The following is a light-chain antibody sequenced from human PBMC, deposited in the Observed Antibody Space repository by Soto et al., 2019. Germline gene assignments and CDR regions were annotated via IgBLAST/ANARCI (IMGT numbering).Light chain of an antibody. CDR3: QQRRDWPLT. V-gene: IGKV3-11*01. CDR2: DTS. Sequence: EIVLTQSPATLSLSPGERATLSCRASQSLGYYLAWFQQKHGQAPRLLIYDTSNRASGIPDRFSGSGSGTDFTLTTSSLDPEDVAVYYCQQRRDWPLTFGGGTKVEIK. J-gene: IGKJ4*01. CDR1: QSLGYY.